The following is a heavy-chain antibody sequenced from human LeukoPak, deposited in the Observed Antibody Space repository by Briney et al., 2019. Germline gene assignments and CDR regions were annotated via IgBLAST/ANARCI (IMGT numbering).Heavy chain of an antibody. CDR2: IRGGSSDT. CDR1: GFTLSDYA. V-gene: IGHV3-23*01. J-gene: IGHJ1*01. D-gene: IGHD6-19*01. CDR3: AKDLFGVAGSWGYFQY. Sequence: GGSLGLSCAVSGFTLSDYAMSWVRQAPGKGPEWISAIRGGSSDTYYADSVRGRFTISRDNSKNTLYLQMNSLSAEDTAVYYCAKDLFGVAGSWGYFQYWGPGTLVTVSS.